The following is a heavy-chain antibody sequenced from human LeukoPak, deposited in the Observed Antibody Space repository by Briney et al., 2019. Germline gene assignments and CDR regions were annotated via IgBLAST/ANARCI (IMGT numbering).Heavy chain of an antibody. CDR1: GYTFTNYD. J-gene: IGHJ5*02. CDR2: MNPNSGNT. D-gene: IGHD5-12*01. Sequence: GASVKVSCKASGYTFTNYDINWVRQATGQGLEWMGWMNPNSGNTGYAQKFQGRVTMTRNTSISTAYMELSSLRSEDTAVYYCARSIYSGYDWSWFDPWGQGTLVTVSS. CDR3: ARSIYSGYDWSWFDP. V-gene: IGHV1-8*01.